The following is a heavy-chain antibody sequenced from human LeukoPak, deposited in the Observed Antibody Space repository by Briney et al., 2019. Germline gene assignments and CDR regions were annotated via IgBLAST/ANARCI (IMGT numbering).Heavy chain of an antibody. V-gene: IGHV3-48*01. Sequence: GGSLRLSCVASGFTFSSYSMSWVRQALEKGLEWVSYISSGTSTVLYADSVKGRFTISRDNAKNSLYLQMNSLRAEDTAVYYCARDLTFYYESSTYALDLWGQGALVTVSS. CDR3: ARDLTFYYESSTYALDL. CDR2: ISSGTSTV. CDR1: GFTFSSYS. D-gene: IGHD3-22*01. J-gene: IGHJ5*02.